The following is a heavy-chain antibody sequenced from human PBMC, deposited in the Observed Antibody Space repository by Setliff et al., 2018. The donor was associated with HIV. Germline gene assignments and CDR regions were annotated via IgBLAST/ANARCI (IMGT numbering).Heavy chain of an antibody. CDR3: TRDKGYAFDI. Sequence: GGSLRLSCTASGFTFGDYAMSWVRQAPGKGLEWVGFIRSKAYGGTTEYAASVKDRFTVSRADSKSIAYLQINSLKTEDTAVYYCTRDKGYAFDIWGQGTMVTVSS. J-gene: IGHJ3*02. D-gene: IGHD5-18*01. V-gene: IGHV3-49*04. CDR2: IRSKAYGGTT. CDR1: GFTFGDYA.